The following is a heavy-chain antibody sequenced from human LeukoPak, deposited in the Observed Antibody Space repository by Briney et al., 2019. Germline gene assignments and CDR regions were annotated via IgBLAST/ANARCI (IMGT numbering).Heavy chain of an antibody. J-gene: IGHJ5*02. CDR2: IYYSGST. D-gene: IGHD3-10*01. CDR3: ASLVRGIWGWFDP. CDR1: GGSISSYY. V-gene: IGHV4-59*01. Sequence: SETLSLTCTVSGGSISSYYWSWIRQPPGKGLQWIGYIYYSGSTNYNPSLKSRVTISVDTSKNQFSLKLSPVTAADTAMYYCASLVRGIWGWFDPWGQGTLVTVSS.